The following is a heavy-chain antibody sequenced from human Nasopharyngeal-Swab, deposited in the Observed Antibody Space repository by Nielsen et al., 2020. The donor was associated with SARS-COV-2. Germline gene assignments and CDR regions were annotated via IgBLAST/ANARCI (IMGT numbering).Heavy chain of an antibody. CDR1: GGSFSGYY. D-gene: IGHD6-13*01. J-gene: IGHJ4*02. Sequence: GSLRLSCAVYGGSFSGYYWGWIRQPPGKGLEWIGSIYYSGSTYYNPSLKSRVTISVDTSKNQFSLKLSSVTAADTAVYYCARHIRNIAAAGTPLYYFDYWGQGTLVTVSS. CDR2: IYYSGST. V-gene: IGHV4-39*01. CDR3: ARHIRNIAAAGTPLYYFDY.